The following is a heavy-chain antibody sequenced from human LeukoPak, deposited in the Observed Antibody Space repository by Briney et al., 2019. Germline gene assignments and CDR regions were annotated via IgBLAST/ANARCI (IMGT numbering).Heavy chain of an antibody. CDR3: ARGGSLIVVVPAALNDAFEI. Sequence: ASVKVSCKASGGTFSNYVISWVRQAPGQGLEWMGGIFPIFGTTNYSQKFQGRVTITTDESTRTVYMELSSLRSEDTAVYYCARGGSLIVVVPAALNDAFEIWGQGTMVTVSS. CDR1: GGTFSNYV. CDR2: IFPIFGTT. V-gene: IGHV1-69*05. D-gene: IGHD2-2*01. J-gene: IGHJ3*02.